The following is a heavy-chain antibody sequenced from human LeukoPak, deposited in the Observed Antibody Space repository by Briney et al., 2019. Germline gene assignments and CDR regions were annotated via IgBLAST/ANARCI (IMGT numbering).Heavy chain of an antibody. Sequence: ASVKVSCKASGYTFFSYGISWVRQAPGQGLEWMGWISAYSGNTDYARKFQGRVTLTTDTSTSTAYMELRSLRSDDTAVYYCARDSSDIRSLIAHWGQGTLVTVSS. CDR2: ISAYSGNT. D-gene: IGHD2-15*01. CDR1: GYTFFSYG. V-gene: IGHV1-18*01. J-gene: IGHJ1*01. CDR3: ARDSSDIRSLIAH.